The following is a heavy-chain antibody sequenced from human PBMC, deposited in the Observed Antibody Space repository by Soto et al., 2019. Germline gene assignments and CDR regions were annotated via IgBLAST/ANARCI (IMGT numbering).Heavy chain of an antibody. Sequence: SETLSLTCAVYGGSFSGYYWNWIRQPPGKGLEWIGDTNHSGSTNYNPSLKSRVTISVDTSKNQFSLKLSSVTTADTAVYYCARGREQWLVDAFDTWGQGTMVTVSS. CDR3: ARGREQWLVDAFDT. CDR1: GGSFSGYY. D-gene: IGHD6-19*01. V-gene: IGHV4-34*01. CDR2: TNHSGST. J-gene: IGHJ3*02.